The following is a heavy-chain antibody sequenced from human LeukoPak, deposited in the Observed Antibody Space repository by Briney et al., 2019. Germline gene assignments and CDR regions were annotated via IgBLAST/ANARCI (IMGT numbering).Heavy chain of an antibody. D-gene: IGHD5-12*01. CDR1: GFTFSSYA. CDR2: ISGSGGST. V-gene: IGHV3-23*01. J-gene: IGHJ6*03. Sequence: GGSLRLSCAASGFTFSSYAMSWVRQAPGKGLEWVSAISGSGGSTYYADSVKGRFTISRDNSKNTLYLQMNSLRAEDTAVYYCAKAYSGYDFLYYYYYYMDVWSKGTTVTVSS. CDR3: AKAYSGYDFLYYYYYYMDV.